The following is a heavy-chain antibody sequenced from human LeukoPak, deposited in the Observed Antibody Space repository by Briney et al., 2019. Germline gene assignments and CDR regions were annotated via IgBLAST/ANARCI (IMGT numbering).Heavy chain of an antibody. CDR3: ARDQNHYGDIGFDC. Sequence: GGSLRLSCAASGFTFSSHRMTWVRQAPGKGLEWVANIKKDGSEKYYVDSVRGRFTISRDNAKTSLYLQMNSLRAEDTAVYYCARDQNHYGDIGFDCWGQGALVTVSS. CDR2: IKKDGSEK. CDR1: GFTFSSHR. V-gene: IGHV3-7*01. J-gene: IGHJ4*02. D-gene: IGHD4-17*01.